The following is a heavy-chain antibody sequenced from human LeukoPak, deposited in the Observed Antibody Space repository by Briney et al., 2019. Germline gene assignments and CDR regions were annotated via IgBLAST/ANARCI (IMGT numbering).Heavy chain of an antibody. J-gene: IGHJ3*02. CDR2: IYYSGST. CDR3: ARGDAFDI. V-gene: IGHV4-39*07. Sequence: KGLEWIGSIYYSGSTYYNPSLKSRVTISVDRSKNQFSLKLSSVTAADTAVYYCARGDAFDIWGQGTMVTVSS.